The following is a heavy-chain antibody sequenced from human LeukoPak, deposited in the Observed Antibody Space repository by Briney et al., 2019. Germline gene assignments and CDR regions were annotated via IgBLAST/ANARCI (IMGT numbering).Heavy chain of an antibody. D-gene: IGHD6-13*01. CDR2: ISWNSGSI. CDR3: ARDTYSSSWYVFDY. Sequence: PGGSLRLSCAASGFTFDDYAMHWVRQAPGKGLEWVSGISWNSGSIGYADSVKGRFTISRDNAKNSLYLQMNSLRAEDTAVYYCARDTYSSSWYVFDYWGQGTLVTVSS. J-gene: IGHJ4*02. V-gene: IGHV3-9*01. CDR1: GFTFDDYA.